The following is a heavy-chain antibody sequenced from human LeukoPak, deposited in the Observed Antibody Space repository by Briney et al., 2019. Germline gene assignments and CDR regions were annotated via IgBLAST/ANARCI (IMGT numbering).Heavy chain of an antibody. Sequence: GGSLRLSCAASGFTFSGYWMTWVRQAPGKGLERVANIKQDGREKYYVDSVKGRFTISRDNAKNSLYLQMDSLRAEDTAVYYCARLVYGTYDFWSGYPVGYFDYWGQGALVTVSS. J-gene: IGHJ4*02. CDR3: ARLVYGTYDFWSGYPVGYFDY. CDR1: GFTFSGYW. CDR2: IKQDGREK. V-gene: IGHV3-7*01. D-gene: IGHD3-3*01.